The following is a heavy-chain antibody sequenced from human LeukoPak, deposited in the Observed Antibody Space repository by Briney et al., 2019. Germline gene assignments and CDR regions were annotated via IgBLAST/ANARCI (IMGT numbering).Heavy chain of an antibody. CDR2: INPSGGST. Sequence: ASVKVSCKASGYTFTSYYMHWVRQAPGQGLEWMGIINPSGGSTSYAQKFQGRVTMTRDTSTSTVYMELSSLRSEDTAVYYCASLQGIVGATDYWGQGTLVTVSS. CDR3: ASLQGIVGATDY. J-gene: IGHJ4*02. D-gene: IGHD1-26*01. CDR1: GYTFTSYY. V-gene: IGHV1-46*01.